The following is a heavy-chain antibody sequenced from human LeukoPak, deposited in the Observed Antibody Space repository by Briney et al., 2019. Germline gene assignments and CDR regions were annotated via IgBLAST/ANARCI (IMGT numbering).Heavy chain of an antibody. CDR1: GFTFTTLA. CDR2: ISYDGSET. Sequence: GRSLRLSCAASGFTFTTLAIHWVRQAPGKGLEWVAAISYDGSETYYADSVKGRFTVSRDTSRNTLYLQMNSLRADDTAVYSCARDRGAVSYYLDYWGRGTLVTVSS. V-gene: IGHV3-30*04. D-gene: IGHD3-10*01. J-gene: IGHJ4*02. CDR3: ARDRGAVSYYLDY.